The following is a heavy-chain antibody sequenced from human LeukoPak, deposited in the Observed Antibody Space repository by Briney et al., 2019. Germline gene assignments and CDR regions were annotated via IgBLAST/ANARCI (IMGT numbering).Heavy chain of an antibody. D-gene: IGHD3-22*01. V-gene: IGHV3-7*03. CDR3: AKPYYDSSGHAPYYFDY. Sequence: GGSLRLSCAASGFTFSSYWMSWVRQAPGKGLEWVANIKQDGSEKYYVDSVKGRFTISRDNAKNSLYLQMNSLRAEDTAVYYCAKPYYDSSGHAPYYFDYWGQGTLVTVSS. CDR2: IKQDGSEK. J-gene: IGHJ4*02. CDR1: GFTFSSYW.